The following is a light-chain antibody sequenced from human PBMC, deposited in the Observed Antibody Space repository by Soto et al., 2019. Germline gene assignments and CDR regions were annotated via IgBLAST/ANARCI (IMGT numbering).Light chain of an antibody. CDR1: QSVSSN. J-gene: IGKJ1*01. Sequence: EIVMTQSPATLSVSPGERATLSCRASQSVSSNLAWYQQKPGQAPRLLIYGASTRATGIPARFSGSGSGTEFTLTISSLQSEDFAFYYCQHWGTFGQGTKVEIK. CDR3: QHWGT. V-gene: IGKV3-15*01. CDR2: GAS.